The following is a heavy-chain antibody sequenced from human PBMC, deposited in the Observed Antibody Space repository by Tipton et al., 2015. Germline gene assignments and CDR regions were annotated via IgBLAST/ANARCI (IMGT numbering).Heavy chain of an antibody. D-gene: IGHD2/OR15-2a*01. J-gene: IGHJ2*01. CDR1: GGSISSSNYY. V-gene: IGHV4-39*01. CDR3: ARRLLSGGYFAL. Sequence: TLSLTCIVSGGSISSSNYYWGWIRQPPGKGLEWIGSIYYSGNTHYNPSLQSRVTISVDTSKNQFSLKLNSVTAADTAVYYCARRLLSGGYFALWGRGTLVTVSS. CDR2: IYYSGNT.